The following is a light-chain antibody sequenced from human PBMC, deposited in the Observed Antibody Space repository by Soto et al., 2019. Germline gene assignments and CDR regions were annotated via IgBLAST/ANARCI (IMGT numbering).Light chain of an antibody. Sequence: QSVLAQPASVSGSPEHSVTISFTGTSSDVGTYTLVSSYHQLPGKAPNLIIYEVTERPSGVSNRFSGSKFGNKASLTISGPLPEDEADYYCCTYGGSSSLPYVFGTGTRSPS. CDR3: CTYGGSSSLPYV. CDR2: EVT. CDR1: SSDVGTYTL. J-gene: IGLJ1*01. V-gene: IGLV2-23*02.